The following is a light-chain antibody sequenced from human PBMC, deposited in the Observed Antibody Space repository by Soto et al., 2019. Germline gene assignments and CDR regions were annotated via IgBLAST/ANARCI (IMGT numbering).Light chain of an antibody. CDR1: QSVSRA. CDR2: DSS. CDR3: QQYGTSPHT. Sequence: DIVLTQSPATLSVSPGESATLSCRASQSVSRALAWYQHVPGQAPRLLIYDSSTRATGVPARFSGSGSGTQFTLTISSLQSEDFAVYYCQQYGTSPHTFGQGTKLEIK. J-gene: IGKJ2*01. V-gene: IGKV3-15*01.